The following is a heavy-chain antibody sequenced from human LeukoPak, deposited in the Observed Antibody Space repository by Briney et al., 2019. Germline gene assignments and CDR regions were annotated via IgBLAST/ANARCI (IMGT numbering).Heavy chain of an antibody. V-gene: IGHV4-34*01. CDR2: INHSGTT. Sequence: SETLPLTCAVYGGSFSGYYWSWIRQPPGKGLEWIGEINHSGTTNYNPSLKSRVTISVDTSKNQFSLKLTSVTAADTAVYYCARGPQSRFDYWGQGTLVTVSS. CDR1: GGSFSGYY. CDR3: ARGPQSRFDY. J-gene: IGHJ4*02.